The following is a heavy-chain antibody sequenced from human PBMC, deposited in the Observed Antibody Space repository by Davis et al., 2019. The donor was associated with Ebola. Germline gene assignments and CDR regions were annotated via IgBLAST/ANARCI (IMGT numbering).Heavy chain of an antibody. D-gene: IGHD3-16*01. CDR2: IYYSGST. V-gene: IGHV4-39*01. J-gene: IGHJ6*02. CDR1: GGSTSSRSYY. Sequence: SETLSLTCTVSGGSTSSRSYYWGWIRQPPGKGLEWIGSIYYSGSTLYNPSLESRVAISVDTSKDEFSLKVSSVTAADTAVYYCARTNTATITFYGMDVWGQGTTVTVSS. CDR3: ARTNTATITFYGMDV.